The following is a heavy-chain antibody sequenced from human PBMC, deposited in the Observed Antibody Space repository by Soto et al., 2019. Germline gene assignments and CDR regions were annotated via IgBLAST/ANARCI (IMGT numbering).Heavy chain of an antibody. CDR2: ISISSTI. J-gene: IGHJ6*02. CDR3: ARDSGGTTSGYYYGMDV. Sequence: PGGSLRLSCAASGFTFSSYSMNWVRQAPGKGLEWVSYISISSTIYYADSVKGRFTISRDNAKNSLYLQMNSLRDEDTAVYYCARDSGGTTSGYYYGMDVWGQGTTVTVSS. V-gene: IGHV3-48*02. CDR1: GFTFSSYS. D-gene: IGHD1-1*01.